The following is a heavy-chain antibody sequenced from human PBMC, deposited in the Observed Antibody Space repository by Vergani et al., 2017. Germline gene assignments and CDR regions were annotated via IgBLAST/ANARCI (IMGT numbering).Heavy chain of an antibody. V-gene: IGHV3-48*01. CDR3: ARTQGTSAYYYGGFDY. CDR2: ISSRGTAT. J-gene: IGHJ4*02. Sequence: EGQLVESGGGLVQPGGSLRLSCTASEFTFSSYSVNWVRQAPGKGLEWISYISSRGTATSYADSVKGRFTISRDKAKNSVYLQMDSLRAEDTAVYYCARTQGTSAYYYGGFDYWGQGILVTVSS. CDR1: EFTFSSYS. D-gene: IGHD3-22*01.